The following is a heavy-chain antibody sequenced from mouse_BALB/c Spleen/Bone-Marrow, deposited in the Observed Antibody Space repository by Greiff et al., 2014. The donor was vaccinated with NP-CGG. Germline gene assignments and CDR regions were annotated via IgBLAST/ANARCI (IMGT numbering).Heavy chain of an antibody. V-gene: IGHV1-18*01. CDR2: INPNIGGT. J-gene: IGHJ3*01. CDR3: ARGRFAY. CDR1: GYTFTEYT. Sequence: VQLKESGPELVKPGASVKISCKTSGYTFTEYTIHWVKQSHGKGLEWIGNINPNIGGTTYNQKFKGKATLTVDMSSSTAYMDLRSLTSEDSAVYYCARGRFAYWGQGTLVTVSA.